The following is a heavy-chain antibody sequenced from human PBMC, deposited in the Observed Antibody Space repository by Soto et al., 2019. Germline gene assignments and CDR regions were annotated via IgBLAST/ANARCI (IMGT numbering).Heavy chain of an antibody. D-gene: IGHD3-22*01. CDR3: ERRKDYYDSSENWFAP. Sequence: PSQSLSLTCTVSGGSTSSSGYYWGRVRQPPGRGLEWIGSISYSGSTFYKPSLKSRVTISVDTSKKQFSMKMTSVTAADKAVYYCERRKDYYDSSENWFAPWGQGTLVTVSS. V-gene: IGHV4-39*01. J-gene: IGHJ5*02. CDR1: GGSTSSSGYY. CDR2: ISYSGST.